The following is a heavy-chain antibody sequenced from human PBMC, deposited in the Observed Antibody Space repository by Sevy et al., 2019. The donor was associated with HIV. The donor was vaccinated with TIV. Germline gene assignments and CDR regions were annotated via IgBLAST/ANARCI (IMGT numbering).Heavy chain of an antibody. V-gene: IGHV1-24*01. CDR2: FDTEGDET. D-gene: IGHD3-22*01. CDR1: GHTLNRLG. CDR3: AATKDYYEISCSPFDY. Sequence: ASVKVSCKVYGHTLNRLGIHWVRQAPGKGLEWMGSFDTEGDETFQAQKFQGRVTMTDETSTDTAYMELSSLETEDTAVYYCAATKDYYEISCSPFDYWGQATLVTVSS. J-gene: IGHJ4*02.